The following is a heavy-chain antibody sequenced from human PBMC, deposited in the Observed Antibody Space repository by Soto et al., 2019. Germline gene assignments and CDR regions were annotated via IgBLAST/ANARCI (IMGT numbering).Heavy chain of an antibody. CDR3: ATDDYGIFPY. J-gene: IGHJ4*02. CDR1: GSPFTTYY. V-gene: IGHV1-2*02. D-gene: IGHD3-10*01. Sequence: HVQLVQSGTEVKKPGASVRVSCMVSGSPFTTYYIHWVRQAPGQGLEWMGWIDPRSGGTVYEQKFQGRVTMTRDTSISTVYMDLSGLTSDDTALYYCATDDYGIFPYWGQGSLVTVSS. CDR2: IDPRSGGT.